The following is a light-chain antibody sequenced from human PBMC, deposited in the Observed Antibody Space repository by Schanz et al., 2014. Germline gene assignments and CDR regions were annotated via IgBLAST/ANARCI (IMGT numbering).Light chain of an antibody. CDR1: EDINKY. V-gene: IGKV1-33*01. Sequence: DIQMTQSPSSLSASVGDRVTITCQASEDINKYLNWYQQKPGKAPKLLIYDASKLDTGVPSRFSGSGSGTYFSFTISSLQPEDVATYYCQQHQIHRTFGGGTKVEIK. CDR3: QQHQIHRT. CDR2: DAS. J-gene: IGKJ4*01.